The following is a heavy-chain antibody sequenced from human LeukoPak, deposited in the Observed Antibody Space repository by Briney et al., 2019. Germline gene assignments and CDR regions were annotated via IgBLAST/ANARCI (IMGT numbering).Heavy chain of an antibody. V-gene: IGHV3-30*04. D-gene: IGHD6-19*01. J-gene: IGHJ4*02. CDR1: GFTFSSYA. CDR2: ISYDGSNK. Sequence: GGSLRLSCAASGFTFSSYAMHWVRQAPGKGLEWVAVISYDGSNKYYADSVKGRFTISRDNSKNTLYLQMNSLRAEVMAVYYCARVSSGWYYFDYWGQGTLVTVSS. CDR3: ARVSSGWYYFDY.